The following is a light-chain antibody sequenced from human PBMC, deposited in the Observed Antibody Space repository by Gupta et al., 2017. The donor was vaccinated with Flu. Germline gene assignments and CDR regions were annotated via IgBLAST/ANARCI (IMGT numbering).Light chain of an antibody. V-gene: IGKV3-15*01. CDR1: QSVRSN. CDR2: RAS. J-gene: IGKJ2*03. CDR3: QQYNDWPPYS. Sequence: EIMMTQSPATLSVSPGERVTLSCRASQSVRSNLAWYQQKPGQAPRLLIYRASTRDTGIPDRFSGSGSGTEFTLTISSRQSEDFAVYYCQQYNDWPPYSFGQGTKLEIK.